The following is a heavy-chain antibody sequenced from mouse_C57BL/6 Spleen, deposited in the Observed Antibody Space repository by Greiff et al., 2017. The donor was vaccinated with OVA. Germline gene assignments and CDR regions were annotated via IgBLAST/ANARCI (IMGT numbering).Heavy chain of an antibody. V-gene: IGHV1-81*01. CDR3: ARSDNRDHGYYFDY. D-gene: IGHD4-1*01. Sequence: QVQLQQSGAELARPGASVKLSCKASGYTFTSYGISWVKQRTGQGLEWIGEIYPRSGNTYYNEKFKGKATLTADKSSSTAYMELRSLTSEDSAVYFCARSDNRDHGYYFDYWGQGTTLTVSS. CDR2: IYPRSGNT. J-gene: IGHJ2*01. CDR1: GYTFTSYG.